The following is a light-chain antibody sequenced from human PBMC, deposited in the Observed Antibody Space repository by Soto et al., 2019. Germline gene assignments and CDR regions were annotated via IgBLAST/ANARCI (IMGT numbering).Light chain of an antibody. CDR1: QGISSY. V-gene: IGKV1-8*01. CDR3: QQYYSYPFI. CDR2: AAS. J-gene: IGKJ3*01. Sequence: AIRMTQSPSSLSASTGDRVTITCRASQGISSYLAWYQQKPGKAPKLLIYAASTLQSGVPSRFSGSGSGTDFTLTISCLQSEDFATYYCQQYYSYPFIFGPGTKVDFK.